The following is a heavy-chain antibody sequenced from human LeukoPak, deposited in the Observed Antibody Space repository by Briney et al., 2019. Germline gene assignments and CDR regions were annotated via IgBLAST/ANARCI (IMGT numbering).Heavy chain of an antibody. CDR2: IRYDGSNK. CDR1: GFTFSSYG. V-gene: IGHV3-30*02. Sequence: GGSLRLSCAASGFTFSSYGMHWVRQAPGKGLEWVAFIRYDGSNKYYADSVKGRFTISRDNSKNTLYLQMNSLRAEDTAVYYCAKDPNTYYDFWSGPPDYWGQGTLVTVSS. CDR3: AKDPNTYYDFWSGPPDY. D-gene: IGHD3-3*01. J-gene: IGHJ4*02.